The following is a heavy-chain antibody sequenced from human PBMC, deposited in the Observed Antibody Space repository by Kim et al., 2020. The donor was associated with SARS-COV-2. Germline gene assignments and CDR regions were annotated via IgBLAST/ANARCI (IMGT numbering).Heavy chain of an antibody. CDR3: AGSGADFWSGYYGGWFDP. Sequence: ASVKVSCKASGYTFTSYGISWVRQAPGQGLEWMGWISAYNGNTNYAQKLQGRVTMTTDTSTSTAYMELRSLRSDDMAVYYCAGSGADFWSGYYGGWFDPWGQGTLVTVSS. V-gene: IGHV1-18*03. J-gene: IGHJ5*02. CDR2: ISAYNGNT. D-gene: IGHD3-3*01. CDR1: GYTFTSYG.